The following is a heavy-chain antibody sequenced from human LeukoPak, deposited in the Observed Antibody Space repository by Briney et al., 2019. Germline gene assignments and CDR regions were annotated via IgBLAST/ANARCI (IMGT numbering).Heavy chain of an antibody. CDR2: TYYRSKWHN. CDR1: GDSVSCNSVA. D-gene: IGHD6-19*01. CDR3: ARGAVSGEAAGLDP. Sequence: SQTLSLTCAISGDSVSCNSVAWNWLRQSPSSGLEWLGRTYYRSKWHNDYAISVNSRMTINPETSTNQFSLQLIYVTPEYTAMYYCARGAVSGEAAGLDPWGQGTLVTVSS. V-gene: IGHV6-1*01. J-gene: IGHJ5*02.